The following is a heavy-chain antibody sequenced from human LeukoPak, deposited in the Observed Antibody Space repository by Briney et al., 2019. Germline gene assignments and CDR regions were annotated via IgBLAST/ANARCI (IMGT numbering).Heavy chain of an antibody. CDR3: ARDRRVRSRNWFDP. CDR2: IYTSGST. V-gene: IGHV4-4*07. D-gene: IGHD1-26*01. J-gene: IGHJ5*02. CDR1: GGSISSYY. Sequence: PSETLSLTCTVSGGSISSYYWSWIRQPAGKGLEWTGRIYTSGSTNYNPSLKSRVTMSVDTSKNQFSLKLSSVTAADTAVYYCARDRRVRSRNWFDPWGQGTLVTVSS.